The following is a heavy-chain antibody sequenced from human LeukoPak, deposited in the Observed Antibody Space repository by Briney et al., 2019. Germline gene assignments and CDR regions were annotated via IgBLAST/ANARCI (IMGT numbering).Heavy chain of an antibody. CDR1: GFTFSSYW. J-gene: IGHJ4*02. CDR2: IKQDGSEK. CDR3: ARVLGAAAVQLYLDY. D-gene: IGHD6-13*01. Sequence: PGGSLRLSCAASGFTFSSYWMSWVRQAPGKGLEWVANIKQDGSEKYYVDSVKGRFTISRDNAKNSLYLQMNSLRAEDTAVYYCARVLGAAAVQLYLDYWGQGTLVTVSS. V-gene: IGHV3-7*03.